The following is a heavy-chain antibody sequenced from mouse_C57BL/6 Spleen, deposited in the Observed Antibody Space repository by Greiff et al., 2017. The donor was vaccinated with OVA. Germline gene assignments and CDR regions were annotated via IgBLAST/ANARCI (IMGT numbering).Heavy chain of an antibody. CDR1: GHAFSSSW. V-gene: IGHV1-82*01. D-gene: IGHD3-3*01. Sequence: VQLQQSGPELVKPGASVKISCKASGHAFSSSWMNWVKQRPGKGLEWIGRIYPGDGDTNYNGKFKGKATLTADKSSSTAYMQLSSLTSEDSAVYCWAREGDPPLDYWGQGTTLTVSS. CDR2: IYPGDGDT. J-gene: IGHJ2*01. CDR3: AREGDPPLDY.